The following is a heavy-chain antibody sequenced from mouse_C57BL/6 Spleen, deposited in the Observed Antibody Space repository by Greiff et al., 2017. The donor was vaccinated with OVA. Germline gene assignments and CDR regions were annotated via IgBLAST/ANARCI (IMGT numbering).Heavy chain of an antibody. V-gene: IGHV3-6*01. CDR1: GYSITSGYY. CDR2: ISYDGSN. J-gene: IGHJ3*01. CDR3: ARERDYSWFAY. D-gene: IGHD1-1*01. Sequence: EESGPGLVKPSQSLSLTCSVTGYSITSGYYWNWIRQFPGNKLEWMGYISYDGSNNYNPSLKNRISITRDTSKNQFFLKLNSVTTEDTATYYCARERDYSWFAYWGQGTLVTVSA.